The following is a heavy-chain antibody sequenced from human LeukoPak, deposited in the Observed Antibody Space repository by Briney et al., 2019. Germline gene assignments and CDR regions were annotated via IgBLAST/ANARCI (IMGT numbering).Heavy chain of an antibody. CDR2: INHSGST. V-gene: IGHV4-34*01. CDR3: ARHQNGWLRLQAEAFDI. D-gene: IGHD3-22*01. CDR1: GGSFSGYY. J-gene: IGHJ3*02. Sequence: PSETLSLTCAVYGGSFSGYYWSWIRQPPGKGLEWIGEINHSGSTNYNPSLKSRVTISVDTSKNQFSLKLSSVTAADTAVYYCARHQNGWLRLQAEAFDIWGQGTMVTVSS.